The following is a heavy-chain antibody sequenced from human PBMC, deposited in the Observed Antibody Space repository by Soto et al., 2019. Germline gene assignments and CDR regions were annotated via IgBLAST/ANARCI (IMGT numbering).Heavy chain of an antibody. Sequence: PGGSLRLSCEASGFTFSGFDMHWVRQPTGKGLEWVSSIGTAGDTYYAVSVKGRFTISRDNAKNSLSLQMNSLRADDTAVYYCAKDGDAATEIPYYYYGMDVWGQGTTVTVSS. CDR2: IGTAGDT. J-gene: IGHJ6*02. CDR3: AKDGDAATEIPYYYYGMDV. CDR1: GFTFSGFD. V-gene: IGHV3-13*01. D-gene: IGHD5-18*01.